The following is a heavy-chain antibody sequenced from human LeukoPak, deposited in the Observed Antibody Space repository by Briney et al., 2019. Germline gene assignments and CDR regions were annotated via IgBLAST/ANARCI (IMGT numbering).Heavy chain of an antibody. V-gene: IGHV5-51*01. CDR3: ARQGDILTGYYTD. CDR2: IYPGDSDT. CDR1: GYSFTSYW. D-gene: IGHD3-9*01. Sequence: GESLKISCKGSGYSFTSYWIGWVRQLPGKGXXXXXXIYPGDSDTRYSPSFQGQVTISADKSISTAYLQWSSLKASDTAMYYCARQGDILTGYYTDWGQGTLVTVSS. J-gene: IGHJ4*02.